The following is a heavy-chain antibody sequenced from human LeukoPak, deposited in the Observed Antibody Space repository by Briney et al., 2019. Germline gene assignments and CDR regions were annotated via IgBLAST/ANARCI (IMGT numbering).Heavy chain of an antibody. CDR2: INWNGGST. V-gene: IGHV3-20*04. CDR3: ARATYYYDSSGYYFDY. CDR1: GFTFDDYG. Sequence: SGGSLRLSCAASGFTFDDYGMSWVRHAPGKGLEWVSGINWNGGSTVYADSVKGRFTISRDNAKNSLYLQMNSLRAEDTALYYCARATYYYDSSGYYFDYWGQGTLVTVSS. J-gene: IGHJ4*02. D-gene: IGHD3-22*01.